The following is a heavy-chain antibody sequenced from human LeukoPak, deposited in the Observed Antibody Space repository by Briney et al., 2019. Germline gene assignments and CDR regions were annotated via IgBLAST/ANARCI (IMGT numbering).Heavy chain of an antibody. Sequence: GASVKVSCKASGYTFTRYYMHWVRQAPGQGLEWMGIINPSGGSTSYAQKFQGRVTMTTDTSTSTAYMELRSLRSDDTAVYYCARDGSGSGRDYYYYNMDVWGKGTTVTVSS. J-gene: IGHJ6*03. V-gene: IGHV1-46*01. CDR1: GYTFTRYY. CDR2: INPSGGST. D-gene: IGHD3-10*01. CDR3: ARDGSGSGRDYYYYNMDV.